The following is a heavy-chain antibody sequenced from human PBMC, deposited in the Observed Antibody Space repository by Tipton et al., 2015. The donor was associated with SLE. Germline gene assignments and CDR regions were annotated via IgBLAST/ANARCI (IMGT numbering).Heavy chain of an antibody. Sequence: TLSLTCSVSDGSISSSNWWSWVRQPPGKGLEWIGEIYHSGSTNYNPSLKSRVTISVDKAKNQFSLKLSSVTAADTAVYYCARVDSTVTTGLDYWGQGTLVTVSS. V-gene: IGHV4-4*02. D-gene: IGHD4-17*01. CDR1: DGSISSSNW. CDR3: ARVDSTVTTGLDY. J-gene: IGHJ4*02. CDR2: IYHSGST.